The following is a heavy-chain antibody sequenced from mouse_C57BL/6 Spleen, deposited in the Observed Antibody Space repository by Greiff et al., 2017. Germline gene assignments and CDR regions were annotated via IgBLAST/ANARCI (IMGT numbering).Heavy chain of an antibody. J-gene: IGHJ1*03. CDR1: GYTFTSYW. Sequence: VQLVESGAELVKPGASVKLSCKASGYTFTSYWMHWVKQRPGQGLEWIGMIHPNSGSTNYNEKVKSKATLTVDKSSSTAYMQLSSLTSEDSAVYYGARTGDGVGGLEYLDVWGKGTTVTVSS. CDR2: IHPNSGST. V-gene: IGHV1-64*01. CDR3: ARTGDGVGGLEYLDV. D-gene: IGHD3-3*01.